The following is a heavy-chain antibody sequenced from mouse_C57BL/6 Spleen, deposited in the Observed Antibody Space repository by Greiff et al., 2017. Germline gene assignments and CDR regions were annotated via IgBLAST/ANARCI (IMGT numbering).Heavy chain of an antibody. V-gene: IGHV1-15*01. CDR2: IDPEPGGT. CDR3: TSLGAVDD. J-gene: IGHJ4*01. CDR1: GYTFTDSE. D-gene: IGHD3-1*01. Sequence: QVQLKQSGAELVRPGASVTLSCKASGYTFTDSEMPWVKQTPVNGLAWIGAIDPEPGGTAYNQKFKGQALLPAYKSSSTAYMELRSLTAEDCAVYYCTSLGAVDDWGQGTSVTVAT.